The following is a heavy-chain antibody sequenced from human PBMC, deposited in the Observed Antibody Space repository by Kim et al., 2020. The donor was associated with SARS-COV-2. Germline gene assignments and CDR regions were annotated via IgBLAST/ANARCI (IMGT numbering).Heavy chain of an antibody. D-gene: IGHD3-16*02. CDR3: ARGASDPYDYVWGSYRYAPPIFDY. J-gene: IGHJ4*02. CDR2: IYYSGST. CDR1: GGSISSGGYY. V-gene: IGHV4-31*03. Sequence: SETLSLTCTVSGGSISSGGYYWSWIRQHPGKGLEWIGYIYYSGSTYYNPSLKSRVTISVDTSKNQFSLKLSSVTAADTAVYYCARGASDPYDYVWGSYRYAPPIFDYWGQGTLVTVSS.